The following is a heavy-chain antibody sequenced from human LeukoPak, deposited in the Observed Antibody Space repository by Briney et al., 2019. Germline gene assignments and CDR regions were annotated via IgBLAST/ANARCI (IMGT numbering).Heavy chain of an antibody. J-gene: IGHJ5*02. V-gene: IGHV4-59*01. CDR3: ARDSSGWYSA. Sequence: SETLSLTCTLSGGSISSYYWSWIRQPPGKGLGWIGYIYYSGSTNYNPSLKSRVTISVDASKNQFSLKLSSVTAADTAVDYCARDSSGWYSAWGQGTLVTVSS. CDR2: IYYSGST. D-gene: IGHD6-19*01. CDR1: GGSISSYY.